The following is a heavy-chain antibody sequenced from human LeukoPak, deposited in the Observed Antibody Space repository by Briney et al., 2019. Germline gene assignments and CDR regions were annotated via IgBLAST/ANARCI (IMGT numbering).Heavy chain of an antibody. D-gene: IGHD6-25*01. V-gene: IGHV3-23*01. J-gene: IGHJ4*02. CDR3: AKKSSGELNRGWYFDY. CDR1: GFTFSSYA. CDR2: ISGSGGST. Sequence: GGSLRLSCAASGFTFSSYAMTWVRQAPGKGLEWVSLISGSGGSTYYADSVKGRFTFSRDNSKNTLYLQMNSLRAEDTAVYYCAKKSSGELNRGWYFDYWGQGTLVTVSS.